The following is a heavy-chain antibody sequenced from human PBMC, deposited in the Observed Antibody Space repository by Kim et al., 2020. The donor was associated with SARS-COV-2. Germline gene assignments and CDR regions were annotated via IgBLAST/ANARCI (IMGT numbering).Heavy chain of an antibody. CDR3: ASGPVVVIMEGALDI. CDR1: GGSISSSSYY. J-gene: IGHJ3*02. V-gene: IGHV4-39*02. D-gene: IGHD3-22*01. CDR2: IYYSGST. Sequence: SETLSLTCTVFGGSISSSSYYWGWIRQPPGKGLEWIGTIYYSGSTYYNPSLKSRGTISVDTSKNHFSLRLSSVTAADTAVYYCASGPVVVIMEGALDIWGQGTMVTVSS.